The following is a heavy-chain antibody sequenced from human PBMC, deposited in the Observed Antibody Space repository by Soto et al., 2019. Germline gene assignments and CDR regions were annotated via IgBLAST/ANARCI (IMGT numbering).Heavy chain of an antibody. V-gene: IGHV3-33*08. D-gene: IGHD1-26*01. Sequence: PGGSLRLSCAASGFTFSSYWMHCVRQAPGKGLEWVSLICDDGSNKYYADSVRGRFIISRDNSKNRLYLQMNSLRAEDTAVYYCASDLVGASDSYGLDVWGQGTPVTVS. CDR2: ICDDGSNK. CDR3: ASDLVGASDSYGLDV. J-gene: IGHJ6*02. CDR1: GFTFSSYW.